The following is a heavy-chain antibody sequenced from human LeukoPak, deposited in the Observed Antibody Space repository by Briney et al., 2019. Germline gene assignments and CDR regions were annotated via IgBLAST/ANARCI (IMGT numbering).Heavy chain of an antibody. CDR3: AKDRCSNGIGCLYYYMDV. CDR1: GFTFSSYS. CDR2: ISSSSSYI. J-gene: IGHJ6*03. Sequence: GGSLRLSCAASGFTFSSYSMNWVRQAPGKGLEWGSCISSSSSYIYYAHSVKGRFTISRDSSKNTLYLQMNILRAEDTAVYYCAKDRCSNGIGCLYYYMDVWGKGTTVTISS. D-gene: IGHD2-8*01. V-gene: IGHV3-21*01.